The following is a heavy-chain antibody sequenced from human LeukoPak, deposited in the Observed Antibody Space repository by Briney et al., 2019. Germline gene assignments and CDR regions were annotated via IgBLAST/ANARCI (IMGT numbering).Heavy chain of an antibody. Sequence: AGGSLRLSCAASGFTFSSYSMNWVRQAPGKGLEWVSVSGTYGRTQYADSVKGRFTISRDSSKNTLYLQINSLRVEDTAVYYCARGMDGYGPDAFDIWGQGTMVTVSS. CDR2: SGTYGRT. CDR3: ARGMDGYGPDAFDI. J-gene: IGHJ3*02. V-gene: IGHV3-23*01. CDR1: GFTFSSYS. D-gene: IGHD5-24*01.